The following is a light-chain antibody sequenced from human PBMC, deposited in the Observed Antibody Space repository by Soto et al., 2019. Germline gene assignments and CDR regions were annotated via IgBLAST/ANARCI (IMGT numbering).Light chain of an antibody. CDR1: QSVSSSY. CDR2: GAS. V-gene: IGKV3-20*01. CDR3: QQFRSSSWT. Sequence: ESVLTQSPGTLSLSPGEKATLSCRASQSVSSSYLAWYQQKPGQAPRLLIYGASSRATGIPDRFSGSGSGTDFTLTVSRLEPEDFAVYYRQQFRSSSWTFGQGTKVDIK. J-gene: IGKJ1*01.